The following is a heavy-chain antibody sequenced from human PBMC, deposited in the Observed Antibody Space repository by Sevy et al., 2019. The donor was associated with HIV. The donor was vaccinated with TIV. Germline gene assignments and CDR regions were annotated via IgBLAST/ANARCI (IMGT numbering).Heavy chain of an antibody. Sequence: ASVKVSCKASGYTFTSYGISWVRQAPGQGLEWMGWISAYNGNTNYAQKLQGRVTMTTDTSTSTAYMELRGLRSDDTAVYYCAGSIVVVPAASIGMDVWGQGTTVTVSS. J-gene: IGHJ6*02. CDR1: GYTFTSYG. V-gene: IGHV1-18*01. CDR2: ISAYNGNT. CDR3: AGSIVVVPAASIGMDV. D-gene: IGHD2-2*01.